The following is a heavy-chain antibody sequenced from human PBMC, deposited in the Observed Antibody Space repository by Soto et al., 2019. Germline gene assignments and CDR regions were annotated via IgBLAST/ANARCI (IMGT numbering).Heavy chain of an antibody. J-gene: IGHJ4*02. D-gene: IGHD2-15*01. V-gene: IGHV3-9*01. CDR3: AKAQSVVVVAADFDY. CDR1: GFSFDYYT. CDR2: ISWNSRSI. Sequence: PGGSLILSCASSGFSFDYYTMHWVRHAPGKGLGLVSGISWNSRSIDYVDSVKGRFTIARDNARKSLYLQMNSLKPEDTAFYYCAKAQSVVVVAADFDYWGQGTLVTVSS.